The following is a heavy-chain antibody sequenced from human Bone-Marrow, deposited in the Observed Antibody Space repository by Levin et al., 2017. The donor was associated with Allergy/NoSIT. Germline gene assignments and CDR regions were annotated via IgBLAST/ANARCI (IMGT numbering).Heavy chain of an antibody. CDR1: GDSVSNSRW. D-gene: IGHD4-17*01. J-gene: IGHJ6*02. V-gene: IGHV4-4*02. CDR3: ARGDRSSTWKTVTYNYYNYGMDV. Sequence: SETLSLTCTVSGDSVSNSRWWTWVRQSPGKGLEWIGEIYHSGSTNFNPSLKSRVTISLDMSKNQFSLNLRSVTAADTAVYYCARGDRSSTWKTVTYNYYNYGMDVWGQGSTVTVSS. CDR2: IYHSGST.